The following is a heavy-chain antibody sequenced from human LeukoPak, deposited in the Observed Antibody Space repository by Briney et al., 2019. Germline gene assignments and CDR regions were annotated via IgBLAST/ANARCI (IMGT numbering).Heavy chain of an antibody. V-gene: IGHV3-23*01. D-gene: IGHD5-18*01. Sequence: GGSLRLSCAASGFTFSSYAMSWVRQAPGKGLEWVSAISGSGGSTYYADSVKGRFTISRDNSKNTLYLQMNSLRAEDTAVYYCAKEFRPHGTAMVTGFDYWGQGTLVTVSS. CDR2: ISGSGGST. CDR3: AKEFRPHGTAMVTGFDY. CDR1: GFTFSSYA. J-gene: IGHJ4*02.